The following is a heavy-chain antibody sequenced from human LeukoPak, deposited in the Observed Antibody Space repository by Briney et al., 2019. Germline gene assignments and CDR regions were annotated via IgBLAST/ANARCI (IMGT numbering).Heavy chain of an antibody. D-gene: IGHD2-8*01. Sequence: GGSLRLSCPASGFTFSSYWMSWVRQAPGKGLEWVANIKQDGSEKYYVDSVKGRFTISRDNAKNSLYLQMNSLRAEDTAVYYCAKDRCSNGVGCYYYYMDVWGKGTTVTISS. J-gene: IGHJ6*03. CDR2: IKQDGSEK. CDR1: GFTFSSYW. CDR3: AKDRCSNGVGCYYYYMDV. V-gene: IGHV3-7*01.